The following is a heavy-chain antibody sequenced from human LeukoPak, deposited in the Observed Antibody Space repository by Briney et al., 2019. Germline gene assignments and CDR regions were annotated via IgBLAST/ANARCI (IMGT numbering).Heavy chain of an antibody. CDR3: TTSLGNSESYTFDP. V-gene: IGHV3-15*01. D-gene: IGHD3-10*01. CDR1: GFTISNAW. J-gene: IGHJ5*02. Sequence: PGGSLRLSCAASGFTISNAWMAWVRQAPGKGLEWVGRVKSKVAGGTTDYAAPVKGRFSISRDDSKNTLFLQMNGLKTEDTGVYYCTTSLGNSESYTFDPWGQGTLVTVSS. CDR2: VKSKVAGGTT.